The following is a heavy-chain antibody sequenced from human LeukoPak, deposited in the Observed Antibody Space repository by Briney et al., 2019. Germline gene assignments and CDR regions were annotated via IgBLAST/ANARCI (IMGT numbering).Heavy chain of an antibody. CDR3: VKNAVGGRASYFDF. D-gene: IGHD3-10*01. V-gene: IGHV3-7*03. Sequence: GGSLRLSCAASGFTFSGFSMSWVRQSPTKGLEWVANIKQDGSERYYVDSVKGRFTISRDNAKNSLYLQMNSLRPEDTALYYCVKNAVGGRASYFDFWGQGTLVTVAS. J-gene: IGHJ4*02. CDR2: IKQDGSER. CDR1: GFTFSGFS.